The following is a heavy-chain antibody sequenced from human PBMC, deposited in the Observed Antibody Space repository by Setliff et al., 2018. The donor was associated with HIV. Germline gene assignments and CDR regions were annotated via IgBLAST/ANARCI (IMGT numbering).Heavy chain of an antibody. J-gene: IGHJ4*02. CDR2: ISAYNGNT. CDR3: ARRARESTALHSDWNDVLFFDY. Sequence: ASVKVSCKASGYTFNNYDINWVRQATGQGLEWMGWISAYNGNTNYAQKLQGRVTVTTDTSTSTAYMELRSLRSDDTAVYYCARRARESTALHSDWNDVLFFDYWGQGTLVTVSS. V-gene: IGHV1-18*01. CDR1: GYTFNNYD. D-gene: IGHD1-1*01.